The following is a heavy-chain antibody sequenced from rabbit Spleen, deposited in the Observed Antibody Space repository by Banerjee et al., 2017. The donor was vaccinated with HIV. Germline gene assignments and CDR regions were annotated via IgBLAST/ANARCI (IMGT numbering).Heavy chain of an antibody. CDR3: ARDFDGVIGWNFGW. J-gene: IGHJ6*01. V-gene: IGHV1S45*01. CDR1: GVSFSDKDV. D-gene: IGHD4-1*01. Sequence: QEQLVESGGGLVKPEGSLTLTCKASGVSFSDKDVMCWVRQDPGKGLEWIACIHAVTGTGVYASWAKCRFAFSKASSATGTLQISSVTAVDTAPYFCARDFDGVIGWNFGWWGPGTLVTVS. CDR2: IHAVTGTG.